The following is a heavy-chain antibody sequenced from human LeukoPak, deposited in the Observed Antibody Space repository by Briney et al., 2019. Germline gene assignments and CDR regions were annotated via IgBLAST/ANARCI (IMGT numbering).Heavy chain of an antibody. CDR2: VSWNSASI. J-gene: IGHJ4*02. CDR1: GFTFDDFA. V-gene: IGHV3-9*03. D-gene: IGHD5-24*01. Sequence: PGRSLRLSCAASGFTFDDFATHWVRQAPGKGLEWVSGVSWNSASIGYADSVKGRFTISRDNAKNSLYLQMNSLRAEDMALYYCAKLDGYANWGQGTLVTVSS. CDR3: AKLDGYAN.